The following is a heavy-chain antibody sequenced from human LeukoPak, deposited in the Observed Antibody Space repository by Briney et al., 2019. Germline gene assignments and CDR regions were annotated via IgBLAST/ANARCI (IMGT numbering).Heavy chain of an antibody. CDR3: ARGGSSSSGNSFDI. CDR2: IYTSGST. D-gene: IGHD6-6*01. J-gene: IGHJ3*02. Sequence: SETLSLTCTVSGDSISAYYWSWIRQPAGKGLEWIGRIYTSGSTTYNPSLKSRVTMSVDTSKNQFSLRLNSVTAADTAVYYCARGGSSSSGNSFDIWGQGTMVTVSS. V-gene: IGHV4-4*07. CDR1: GDSISAYY.